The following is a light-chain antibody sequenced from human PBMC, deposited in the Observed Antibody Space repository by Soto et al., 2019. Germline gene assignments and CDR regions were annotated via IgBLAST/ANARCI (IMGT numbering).Light chain of an antibody. CDR2: DAS. J-gene: IGKJ4*01. CDR3: QQYNDWPPIT. Sequence: EIVMTQSPATLSVSRGGRATLSCRASQSISSNLAWYQQNPGQAPRLVIFDASTRATGIPDRFSGRGPGTDFTLTISSLQSEDSAVYFCQQYNDWPPITYGGGTKVDI. CDR1: QSISSN. V-gene: IGKV3-15*01.